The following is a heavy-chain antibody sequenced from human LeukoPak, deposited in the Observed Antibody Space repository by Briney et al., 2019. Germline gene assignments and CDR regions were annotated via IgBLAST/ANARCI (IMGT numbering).Heavy chain of an antibody. CDR2: ISYDGSNK. CDR3: AKDADVGATTLARAMDN. D-gene: IGHD1-26*01. CDR1: GFTFSSYG. V-gene: IGHV3-30*18. Sequence: GGSLRLSCAASGFTFSSYGMHWVRQAPGKGLEWVAVISYDGSNKYYADSVKGRFTISRDNSKNTLYLQMNSLRAEDTAVYYCAKDADVGATTLARAMDNWGQGTLVTVSS. J-gene: IGHJ4*02.